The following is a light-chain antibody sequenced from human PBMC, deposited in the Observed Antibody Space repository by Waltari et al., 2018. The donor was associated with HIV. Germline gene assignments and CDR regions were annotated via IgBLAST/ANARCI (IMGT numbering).Light chain of an antibody. J-gene: IGLJ3*02. CDR3: YSTDSSGNHRGV. Sequence: SYELTQPPSVSVSPGQTARITCSGDALPKKHAYWYQQKSGQAPVLVIYEDSKRPSGIPERFSGSSSGTMATLTISGAQVEDEADYYCYSTDSSGNHRGVFGGGTKLTVL. CDR2: EDS. CDR1: ALPKKH. V-gene: IGLV3-10*01.